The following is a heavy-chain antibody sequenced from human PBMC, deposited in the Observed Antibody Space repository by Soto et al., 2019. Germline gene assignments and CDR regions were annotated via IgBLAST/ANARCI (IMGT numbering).Heavy chain of an antibody. Sequence: QERLVQSGAELRRPGASVKISCRASGYNFPSSNVNWVRQASGQGPEWLGWMNAANGNAAFARDFQGRVTMNRDLSTDPADLELGCLSSGDTAMYCCERAVEIGVNGLDLWGPGTFVPVS. V-gene: IGHV1-8*01. J-gene: IGHJ5*02. D-gene: IGHD2-2*01. CDR3: ERAVEIGVNGLDL. CDR2: MNAANGNA. CDR1: GYNFPSSN.